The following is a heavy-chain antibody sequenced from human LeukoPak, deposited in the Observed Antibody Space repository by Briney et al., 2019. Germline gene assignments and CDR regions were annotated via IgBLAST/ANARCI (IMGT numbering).Heavy chain of an antibody. V-gene: IGHV3-30*04. J-gene: IGHJ3*02. CDR3: ARDRAGLDAFDM. CDR1: GFTFSSYS. Sequence: GGSLRLSCAASGFTFSSYSMHWVRQAPGKGLEWAAVIWFDGSNKYYADSVKGRFIISRDNSKNTVYLQLNSLRAEDTAVYYCARDRAGLDAFDMWGQGTVVTVSS. CDR2: IWFDGSNK.